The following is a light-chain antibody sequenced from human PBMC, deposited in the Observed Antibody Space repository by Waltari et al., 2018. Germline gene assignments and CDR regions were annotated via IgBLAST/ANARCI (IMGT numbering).Light chain of an antibody. Sequence: QSVLTQPPSVSGAPGQRVTIPCTGNSPNIGTGYEVHWYQQFPGTAPRPLIFDNRNRPSGVPDRFSGSKSGTSASLAITGLQAEDEADYYCQSYDISLNGWVFGGGTKLTVL. CDR3: QSYDISLNGWV. V-gene: IGLV1-40*01. CDR2: DNR. J-gene: IGLJ3*02. CDR1: SPNIGTGYE.